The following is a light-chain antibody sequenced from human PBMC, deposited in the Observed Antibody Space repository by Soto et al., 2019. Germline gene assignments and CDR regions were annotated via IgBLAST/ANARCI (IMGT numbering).Light chain of an antibody. J-gene: IGKJ1*01. CDR1: QSVSRN. CDR3: QQYNNWLWT. CDR2: DAS. Sequence: EIVMTQSPATLSVSPGERATLSCRASQSVSRNVAWYQQKPSQAPRLLIHDASTRATGISVRFSGIGSGTEFTLTISSLQSEDFAVYYCQQYNNWLWTFGQGTKVEIK. V-gene: IGKV3-15*01.